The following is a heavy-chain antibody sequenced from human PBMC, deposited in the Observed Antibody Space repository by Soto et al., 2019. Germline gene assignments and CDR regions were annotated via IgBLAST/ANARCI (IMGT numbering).Heavy chain of an antibody. CDR1: GDSISSGYY. V-gene: IGHV4-38-2*01. CDR2: IYHSGTT. D-gene: IGHD5-18*01. Sequence: SETLSLTCAVSGDSISSGYYWAWIRQPPGKGLEWVGSIYHSGTTYYNPSLKSRVTISVDTSKNQFSLKLSSVTAADTAVYYCARVDTAMVLFDYWGQGTLVTVSS. CDR3: ARVDTAMVLFDY. J-gene: IGHJ4*02.